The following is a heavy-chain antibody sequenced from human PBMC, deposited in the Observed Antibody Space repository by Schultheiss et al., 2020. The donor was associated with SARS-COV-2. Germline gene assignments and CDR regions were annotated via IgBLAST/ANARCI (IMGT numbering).Heavy chain of an antibody. V-gene: IGHV1-2*02. CDR3: ARRPSYDSSYDY. CDR2: IIPILGIA. D-gene: IGHD3-22*01. J-gene: IGHJ4*02. Sequence: ASVKVSCKASGYTFTSYTISWVRQAPGQGLEWMGRIIPILGIANYAQKFQGRVTMTRDTSISTAYMELSRLRSDDTAVYYCARRPSYDSSYDYWGQGTLVTVSS. CDR1: GYTFTSYT.